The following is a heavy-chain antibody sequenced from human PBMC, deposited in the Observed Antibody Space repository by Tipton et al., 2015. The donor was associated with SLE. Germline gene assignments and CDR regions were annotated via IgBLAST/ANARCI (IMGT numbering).Heavy chain of an antibody. CDR1: GGSISSSSYY. V-gene: IGHV4-39*07. CDR3: AREGSSWFTN. D-gene: IGHD6-13*01. CDR2: MYYSGST. J-gene: IGHJ4*02. Sequence: TLSLTCTVSGGSISSSSYYWGWIRQPPGKGLEWIGSMYYSGSTYYNPSLKSRVTISVDTSKNQFSLKLSSVTAADTAVYYCAREGSSWFTNWGQGTLVTVSS.